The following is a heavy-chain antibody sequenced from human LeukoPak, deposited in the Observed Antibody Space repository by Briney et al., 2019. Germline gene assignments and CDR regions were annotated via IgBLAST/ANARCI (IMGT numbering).Heavy chain of an antibody. CDR3: ARGDLKSDWFDP. D-gene: IGHD3-3*01. V-gene: IGHV4-61*02. J-gene: IGHJ5*02. CDR1: GGSISSGRYL. Sequence: SETLPLPCTVSGGSISSGRYLLNWIRRPGGKGLEWIVRFYTPARTNFTPHLKRRITISADTSKNQFSLKVRSVTAADTAVYYCARGDLKSDWFDPWGQGTLVTVSS. CDR2: FYTPART.